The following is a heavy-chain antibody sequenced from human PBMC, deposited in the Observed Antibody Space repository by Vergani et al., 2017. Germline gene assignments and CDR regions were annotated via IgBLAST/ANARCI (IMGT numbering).Heavy chain of an antibody. Sequence: QVQLVESGGGVVQPGRSLRLSCAASGFTLSSYGMHWVRQAPGKGLEWVTVIRYDGSNKYYADSVKGRFTVSRDNSKNTRYLQMNSLRVEDTAVYYCARAVAVAGRYWYFDLWGHGTLVTVSS. CDR2: IRYDGSNK. CDR3: ARAVAVAGRYWYFDL. D-gene: IGHD6-19*01. CDR1: GFTLSSYG. J-gene: IGHJ2*01. V-gene: IGHV3-33*01.